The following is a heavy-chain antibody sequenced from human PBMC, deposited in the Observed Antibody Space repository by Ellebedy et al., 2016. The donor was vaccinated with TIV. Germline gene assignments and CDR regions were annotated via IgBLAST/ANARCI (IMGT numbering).Heavy chain of an antibody. CDR2: IKQDGSEK. D-gene: IGHD1-26*01. J-gene: IGHJ4*02. V-gene: IGHV3-7*01. CDR1: GFTFSTYW. Sequence: GESLKISCAASGFTFSTYWMSWVRQAPGKGLEWVANIKQDGSEKHYVDSVKGRFTISRDNAKSSLYLQMNSLRLEDTALYYCARDPGELLPGLADYWGQGTLVTVSS. CDR3: ARDPGELLPGLADY.